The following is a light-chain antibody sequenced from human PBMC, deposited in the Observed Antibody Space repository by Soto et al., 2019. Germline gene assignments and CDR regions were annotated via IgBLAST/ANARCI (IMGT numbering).Light chain of an antibody. CDR3: SSYTSNSTPYV. V-gene: IGLV2-14*01. Sequence: QSALTQPASVSGSPGQSITISCTGTSSDVGGYNYVSWYQQHPGKVPKLMIYEVSTRPSGVSNRFSGSKSGNTASLTISGLQAEDEADYYCSSYTSNSTPYVFGTGTKVTVL. CDR1: SSDVGGYNY. CDR2: EVS. J-gene: IGLJ1*01.